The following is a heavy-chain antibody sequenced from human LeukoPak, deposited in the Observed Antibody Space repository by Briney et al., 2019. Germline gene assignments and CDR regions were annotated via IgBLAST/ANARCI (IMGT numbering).Heavy chain of an antibody. V-gene: IGHV4-30-2*01. J-gene: IGHJ4*02. D-gene: IGHD2-2*01. CDR1: GGSISSGGYY. Sequence: SQTLSLTCTVSGGSISSGGYYWSWIRQPPGKGLEWIGSIYHSGGTYYNPSLKSRVTISVDKSKNQFSLKLSSVTAADTAVYYCARASYCSSTSCEGLDYWGQGTLVTVSS. CDR3: ARASYCSSTSCEGLDY. CDR2: IYHSGGT.